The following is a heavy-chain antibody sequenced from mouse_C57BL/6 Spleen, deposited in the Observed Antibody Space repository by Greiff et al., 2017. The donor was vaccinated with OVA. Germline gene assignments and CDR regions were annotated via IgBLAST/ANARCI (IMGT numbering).Heavy chain of an antibody. V-gene: IGHV1-81*01. J-gene: IGHJ2*01. CDR1: GYTFTSYG. Sequence: VMLVESGAELARPGASVKLSCKASGYTFTSYGISWVKQRTGQGLEWIGEIYPRSGNTYYNEKFKGKATLTADKSSSTAYMELRSLTSEDSAVYFCATTVVASRGFDYWGQGTTLTVSS. CDR3: ATTVVASRGFDY. D-gene: IGHD1-1*01. CDR2: IYPRSGNT.